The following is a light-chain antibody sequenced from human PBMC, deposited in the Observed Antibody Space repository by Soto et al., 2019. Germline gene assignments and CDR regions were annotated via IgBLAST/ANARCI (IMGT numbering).Light chain of an antibody. CDR3: QSYDSSLSGYV. CDR2: GNS. CDR1: SSNIGAGYD. V-gene: IGLV1-40*01. J-gene: IGLJ1*01. Sequence: QSVLTQPPSVSGAPGKRVTISCTGSSSNIGAGYDVHWYQQLPGTAPKLLIYGNSNRPSGVPDRFSGSKSGTSASLAITGLQAEYEADYYCQSYDSSLSGYVFGTGTKLTAL.